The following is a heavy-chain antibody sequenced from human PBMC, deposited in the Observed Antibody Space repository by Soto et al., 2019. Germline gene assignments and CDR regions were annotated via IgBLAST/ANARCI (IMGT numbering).Heavy chain of an antibody. CDR1: GGLFSSFA. J-gene: IGHJ4*02. D-gene: IGHD3-16*01. V-gene: IGHV1-69*01. Sequence: QEQLVQSGPEVKKPGSSVKVSCKDSGGLFSSFAISWVRQAPGRGLEWLGGIIPVFGTPTYAEKFQGRLTITADESTNTAYMELSSLRSGDTAVYYCGRGGGPYVWFNEFWGQGTLVTVSS. CDR3: GRGGGPYVWFNEF. CDR2: IIPVFGTP.